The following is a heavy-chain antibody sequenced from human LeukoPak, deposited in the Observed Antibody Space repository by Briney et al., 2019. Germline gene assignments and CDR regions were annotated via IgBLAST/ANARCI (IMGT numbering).Heavy chain of an antibody. J-gene: IGHJ4*01. CDR3: GTHSGRTGSHD. D-gene: IGHD3/OR15-3a*01. V-gene: IGHV3-11*01. CDR1: GFIFSAYY. Sequence: GGSLRLSCATSGFIFSAYYMSWIRQAPGKGLEWVAYISSTGSDIAYADSVKGRFTISRDNAKGSLYLQMNSLRVEDTAMYYCGTHSGRTGSHDRGHGTLVTVSS. CDR2: ISSTGSDI.